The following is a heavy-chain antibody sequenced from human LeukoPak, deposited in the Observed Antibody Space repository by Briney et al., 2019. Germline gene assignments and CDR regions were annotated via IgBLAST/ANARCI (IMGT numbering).Heavy chain of an antibody. V-gene: IGHV1-69*05. Sequence: SVKLSCKASGGTFSSYAISWVRQAPGQGLEWMGGIIPIFGTAKHAQELQGRVTITTDESKSTAYMELSSLGSEGTAVYYCARDRGIAARPYYFDYWGQGTLVTVSS. J-gene: IGHJ4*02. CDR1: GGTFSSYA. D-gene: IGHD6-6*01. CDR2: IIPIFGTA. CDR3: ARDRGIAARPYYFDY.